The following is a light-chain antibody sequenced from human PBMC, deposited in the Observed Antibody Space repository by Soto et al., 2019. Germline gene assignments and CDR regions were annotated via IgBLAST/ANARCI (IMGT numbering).Light chain of an antibody. CDR3: LQDYNYPRT. Sequence: AIQMTQSPASLSASLGNRVTITCRASQGIRNDLGWYQQKPGKAPKLLIYAASSLQSGVPSRFSGSGSGTDFTLTISSLQPEDFATYYCLQDYNYPRTFGQGTKVDIK. J-gene: IGKJ1*01. CDR2: AAS. V-gene: IGKV1-6*01. CDR1: QGIRND.